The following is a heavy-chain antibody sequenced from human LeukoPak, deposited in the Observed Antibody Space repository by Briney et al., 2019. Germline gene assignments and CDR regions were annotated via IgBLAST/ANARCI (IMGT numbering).Heavy chain of an antibody. CDR1: GGPISSSSYY. J-gene: IGHJ4*02. V-gene: IGHV4-39*07. CDR3: ARKFTGLDTAMVTPYFDY. CDR2: IYYSGST. Sequence: PSETLSLTCTVSGGPISSSSYYWGWIRQPPGKELEWIGSIYYSGSTYYNPSLKSRVTISVDTSKNQFSLKLSSVTAADTAVYYCARKFTGLDTAMVTPYFDYWGQGTLVTVSS. D-gene: IGHD5-18*01.